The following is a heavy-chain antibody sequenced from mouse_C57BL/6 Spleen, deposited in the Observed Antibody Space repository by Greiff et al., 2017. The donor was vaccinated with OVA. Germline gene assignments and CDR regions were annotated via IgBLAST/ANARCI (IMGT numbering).Heavy chain of an antibody. J-gene: IGHJ4*01. CDR3: ARGNWDYAMDY. Sequence: EVKLMESEGGLVQPGRSMKLSCTASGFTFSDYYMAWVRQVPEKGLEWVANINYDGSSTYYLDSLKSRFIISRDNAKNILYLQMSSLKSEDTATYYCARGNWDYAMDYWGQGTSVTVSS. V-gene: IGHV5-16*01. D-gene: IGHD4-1*01. CDR2: INYDGSST. CDR1: GFTFSDYY.